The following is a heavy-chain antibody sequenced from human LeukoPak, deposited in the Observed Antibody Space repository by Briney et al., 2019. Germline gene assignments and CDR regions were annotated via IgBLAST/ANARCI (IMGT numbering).Heavy chain of an antibody. Sequence: SETLSLTRTVSGGSISSYYWSWIRQPPGKGLEWIGYIYYSGSTNYNPSLKSRVTISVDTSKNQFSLKLSSVTAADTAVYYCARVVTIFGVVNYYFDYWGRGTLVTVSS. J-gene: IGHJ4*02. D-gene: IGHD3-3*01. CDR1: GGSISSYY. CDR3: ARVVTIFGVVNYYFDY. CDR2: IYYSGST. V-gene: IGHV4-59*01.